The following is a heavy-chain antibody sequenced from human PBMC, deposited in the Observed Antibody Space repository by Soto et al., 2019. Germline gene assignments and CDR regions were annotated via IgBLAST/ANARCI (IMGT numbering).Heavy chain of an antibody. Sequence: ASVKVSCKASGYTFTSYYMHWVRQAPGQGREWMGIINPSGGSTSYAQKFQGRVTMTRDTSTSTVYMELSSLRSEDTAVYYCAREGLGYCSSTSCHRSYYYYGMDVWGQGXTVTVYS. D-gene: IGHD2-2*02. CDR2: INPSGGST. CDR3: AREGLGYCSSTSCHRSYYYYGMDV. V-gene: IGHV1-46*01. CDR1: GYTFTSYY. J-gene: IGHJ6*02.